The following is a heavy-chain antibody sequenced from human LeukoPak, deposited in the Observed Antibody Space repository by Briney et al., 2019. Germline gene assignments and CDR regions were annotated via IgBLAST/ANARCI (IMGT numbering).Heavy chain of an antibody. CDR2: ISWDGGST. D-gene: IGHD4-11*01. Sequence: GGSLRLSCAASGFTFDDYTMHWVRQAPGKGLEWVSLISWDGGSTYYAGSVKGRFTISRDNSKNSLYLQMNSLRTEDTALYYCAKAAYYSTHFDYWGQGTLVTVSS. CDR3: AKAAYYSTHFDY. V-gene: IGHV3-43*01. J-gene: IGHJ4*02. CDR1: GFTFDDYT.